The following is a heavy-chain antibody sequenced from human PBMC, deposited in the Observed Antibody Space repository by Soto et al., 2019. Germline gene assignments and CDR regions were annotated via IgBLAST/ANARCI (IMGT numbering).Heavy chain of an antibody. D-gene: IGHD3-10*01. Sequence: SVTVSCKASGGTFRSYTVSWVRQTPGQGLEWMGRIIPILGIAKYSQKFQGRVTISRDTYATTVYMELSSLTSEDTAVYYCAKDRIIMVRGVLLLHSWGQGTLVTVSS. CDR3: AKDRIIMVRGVLLLHS. CDR2: IIPILGIA. J-gene: IGHJ4*02. CDR1: GGTFRSYT. V-gene: IGHV1-69*04.